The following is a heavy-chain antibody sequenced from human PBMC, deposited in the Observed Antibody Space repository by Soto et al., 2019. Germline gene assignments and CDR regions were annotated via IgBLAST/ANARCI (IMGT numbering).Heavy chain of an antibody. CDR3: AAEDTTSLDAFDV. CDR2: IYPNDSDT. Sequence: GESLKISCKGSGYTFPNYWIGWVRQMPGKGLDWMGMIYPNDSDTRYSPSLQVQVTISTDKSITTAYLQCSSQKASDTSMHYCAAEDTTSLDAFDVWGQGTMVTV. V-gene: IGHV5-51*01. J-gene: IGHJ3*01. D-gene: IGHD2-15*01. CDR1: GYTFPNYW.